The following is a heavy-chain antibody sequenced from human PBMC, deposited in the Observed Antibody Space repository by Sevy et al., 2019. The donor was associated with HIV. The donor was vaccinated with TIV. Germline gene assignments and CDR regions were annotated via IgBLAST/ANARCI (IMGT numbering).Heavy chain of an antibody. J-gene: IGHJ4*02. CDR1: GFTLDSYW. D-gene: IGHD6-13*01. CDR3: VRAIAAHDSF. Sequence: GGSLRLSCVASGFTLDSYWMSWVRQTPGKGLEWVANVKQDGSVKYYVDSVKGRFTISRDNARNLVYLQMNSLRVDDTALYYCVRAIAAHDSFWGPGILVTVSS. CDR2: VKQDGSVK. V-gene: IGHV3-7*01.